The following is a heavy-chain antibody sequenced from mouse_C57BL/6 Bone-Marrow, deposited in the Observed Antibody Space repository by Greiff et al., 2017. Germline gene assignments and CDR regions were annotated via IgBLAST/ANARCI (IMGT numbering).Heavy chain of an antibody. J-gene: IGHJ3*01. CDR1: GYTFTSYG. V-gene: IGHV1-59*01. CDR3: ARWVAY. CDR2: IDPSDSYT. Sequence: VQLQQPGAELVRPGTSVKLSCKASGYTFTSYGMHWVKQRPGQGLEWIGVIDPSDSYTNYNQKFKGKATLTVDTSSSTAYMQLSSLTSEDSAVYYCARWVAYWGQGTLVTVTA.